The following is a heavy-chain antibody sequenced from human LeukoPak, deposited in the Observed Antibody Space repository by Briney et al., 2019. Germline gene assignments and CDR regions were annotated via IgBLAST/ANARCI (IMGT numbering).Heavy chain of an antibody. J-gene: IGHJ3*02. CDR2: IWYDGRFI. Sequence: QTGGSLRLXCAASGVICSNYGMHWVRQAPGKGLEWVAAIWYDGRFIFYGDPVKGRFTISRDNSKNALYLQMHSLRAEDTAVYYCATDHRGPVDGSGWGDAFDIWGQGTMVTVS. CDR1: GVICSNYG. D-gene: IGHD6-19*01. CDR3: ATDHRGPVDGSGWGDAFDI. V-gene: IGHV3-33*01.